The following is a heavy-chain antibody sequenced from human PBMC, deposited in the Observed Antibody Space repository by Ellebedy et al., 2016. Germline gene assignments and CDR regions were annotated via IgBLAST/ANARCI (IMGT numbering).Heavy chain of an antibody. CDR3: ARESVLLWFGELSV. J-gene: IGHJ6*02. Sequence: GGSLRLSXAASGFIVSSSNNYMSWVRQAPGKGLEWISVIYSGGSTYYADSVKGRFTISRDNSKNTLYLQMNSLRAEDTAVYYCARESVLLWFGELSVWGQGTTVTVSS. CDR1: GFIVSSSNNY. V-gene: IGHV3-66*01. CDR2: IYSGGST. D-gene: IGHD3-10*01.